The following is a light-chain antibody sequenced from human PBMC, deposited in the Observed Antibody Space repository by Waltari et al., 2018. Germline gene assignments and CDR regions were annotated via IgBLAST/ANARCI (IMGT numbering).Light chain of an antibody. CDR2: DDS. CDR3: HVWDSSSDHPWV. CDR1: NIGSKR. V-gene: IGLV3-21*04. Sequence: SYVLTQPPSVSVAPGKTARITCGGNNIGSKRVNWYQQKPGQAPVLVIYDDSERPSGIPERFSGSNSGNTATLTISRVEAGDEADYYCHVWDSSSDHPWVFGGGTKLTVL. J-gene: IGLJ3*02.